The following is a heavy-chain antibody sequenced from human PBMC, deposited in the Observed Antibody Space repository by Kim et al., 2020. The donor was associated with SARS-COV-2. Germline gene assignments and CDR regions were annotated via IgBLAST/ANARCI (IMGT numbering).Heavy chain of an antibody. CDR2: INPVSGDT. J-gene: IGHJ4*02. CDR1: GYTFTGYY. V-gene: IGHV1-2*02. Sequence: ASVKVSCKASGYTFTGYYILWVRQAPGQGLEWVGWINPVSGDTDYTQQFQGRVTMTRDTSINTAHMELTSLTSDDTAVYYCARSSSPPFYYEGPGYLAYWGQGTLVTVSS. CDR3: ARSSSPPFYYEGPGYLAY. D-gene: IGHD3-22*01.